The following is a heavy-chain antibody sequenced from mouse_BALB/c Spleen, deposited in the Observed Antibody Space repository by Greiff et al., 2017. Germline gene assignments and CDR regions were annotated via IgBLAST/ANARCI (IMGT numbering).Heavy chain of an antibody. CDR1: GYTFTSYW. CDR2: IYPSDSYT. Sequence: QVQLQQPGAELVRPGASVKLSCKASGYTFTSYWINWVKQRPGQGLEWIGNIYPSDSYTNYNQKFKDKATLTVDKSSSTAYVQLSSPTSEDSAVYYCTRLGGNYVGDAMDYWGQGTSVTVSS. V-gene: IGHV1-69*02. CDR3: TRLGGNYVGDAMDY. J-gene: IGHJ4*01. D-gene: IGHD2-1*01.